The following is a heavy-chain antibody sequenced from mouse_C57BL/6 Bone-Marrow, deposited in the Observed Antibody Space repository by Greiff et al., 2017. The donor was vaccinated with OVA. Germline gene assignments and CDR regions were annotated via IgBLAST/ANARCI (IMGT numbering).Heavy chain of an antibody. V-gene: IGHV1-52*01. Sequence: QVQLQQPGAELVRPGSSVKLSCKASGYTFTSYWMHWVKQRPIQGLEWIGNIDPSDSETHYNQKFKDKATLTVDKSSSTAYMQLISLTSEDSAVYYCARGSIYYYGSSPFDYWGQGTTLTVSS. CDR2: IDPSDSET. J-gene: IGHJ2*01. CDR3: ARGSIYYYGSSPFDY. CDR1: GYTFTSYW. D-gene: IGHD1-1*01.